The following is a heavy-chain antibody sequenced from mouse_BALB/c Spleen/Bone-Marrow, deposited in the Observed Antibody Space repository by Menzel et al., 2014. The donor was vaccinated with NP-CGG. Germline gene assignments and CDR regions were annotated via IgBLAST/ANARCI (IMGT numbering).Heavy chain of an antibody. D-gene: IGHD2-4*01. CDR1: GFTFSSYG. CDR3: ARQSYYDYDGYFDY. Sequence: EVQLVESGGDLVKPGGSLKLSCAASGFTFSSYGMSWVRQTPDKRLEWVATISSGGSYTYYPDSVKGRFTISRDNAKNTLYLQMSSPKSEDTAMYYCARQSYYDYDGYFDYWGQGTTLTVSS. V-gene: IGHV5-6*01. CDR2: ISSGGSYT. J-gene: IGHJ2*01.